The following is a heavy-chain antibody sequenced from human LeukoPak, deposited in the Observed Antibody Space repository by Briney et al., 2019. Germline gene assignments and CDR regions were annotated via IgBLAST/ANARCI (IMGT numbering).Heavy chain of an antibody. CDR1: GGSISSSSYY. CDR3: ARRKYSGSYYWFDP. V-gene: IGHV4-39*01. CDR2: INYSGST. J-gene: IGHJ5*02. Sequence: PSETLSLTCTVSGGSISSSSYYWDWIRQPPGRGLEWIGSINYSGSTYYNPSLRSRVTISVDTSKNQFSLKLTSLTAADTAVYYCARRKYSGSYYWFDPWGQGTLVAVSS. D-gene: IGHD1-26*01.